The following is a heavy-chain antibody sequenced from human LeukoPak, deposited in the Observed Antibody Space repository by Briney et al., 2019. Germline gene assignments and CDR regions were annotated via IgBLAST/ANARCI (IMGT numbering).Heavy chain of an antibody. J-gene: IGHJ3*02. CDR3: ARQIFGVVILPAFDI. CDR1: GGSISNYY. V-gene: IGHV4-59*01. Sequence: PSETLSLTCTVSGGSISNYYRSWIRQPPGKGLEWIGYIYYSGSTNYNPSLKSRVTISVDTSKNQFSLKLSSVTAADTAVYYCARQIFGVVILPAFDIWGQGTMVTVSS. CDR2: IYYSGST. D-gene: IGHD3-3*01.